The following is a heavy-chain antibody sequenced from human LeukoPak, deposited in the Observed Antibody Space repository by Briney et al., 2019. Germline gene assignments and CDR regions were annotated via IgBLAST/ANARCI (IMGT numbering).Heavy chain of an antibody. V-gene: IGHV4-30-4*01. J-gene: IGHJ4*02. CDR2: IYNSGST. D-gene: IGHD5-18*01. Sequence: SETLSLTCTVSGGSISSGDYYWSWIRQPPGKGLEWIGYIYNSGSTYYNPSLKSRVTLSLDKSKNQFSLKLSSVTAADTAVYYCARGGSHLWQPFDSWGQGTLVTVSS. CDR1: GGSISSGDYY. CDR3: ARGGSHLWQPFDS.